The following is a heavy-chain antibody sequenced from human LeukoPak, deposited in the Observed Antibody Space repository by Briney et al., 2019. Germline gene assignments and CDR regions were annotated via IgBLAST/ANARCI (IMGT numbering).Heavy chain of an antibody. D-gene: IGHD6-13*01. V-gene: IGHV3-9*01. CDR3: AKEVGSSWPVYYYYYMDV. Sequence: GGSLRLSCAASGFTFNSYSMNWVRQAPGKGLEWVSGISWNSGSIGYADSAKGRFTISRDNAKNSLYLQMNSLRAEDTALYYCAKEVGSSWPVYYYYYMDVWGKGTTVTISS. J-gene: IGHJ6*03. CDR1: GFTFNSYS. CDR2: ISWNSGSI.